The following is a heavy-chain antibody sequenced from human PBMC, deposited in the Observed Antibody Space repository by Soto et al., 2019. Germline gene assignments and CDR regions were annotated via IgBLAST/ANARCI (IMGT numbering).Heavy chain of an antibody. V-gene: IGHV4-30-4*01. CDR3: ARASRLRGVCFP. D-gene: IGHD2-8*01. Sequence: QVQLQESGPGLVKPSQTLSLTCIVSGGSISSGDYYRSWIRQPPGKGLEWIGYIYYSGSTYYNPSLKSRVTISVDTSKNQFSLKLSSVTAADTAVYYCARASRLRGVCFPWGRGTLVTVSS. CDR2: IYYSGST. J-gene: IGHJ2*01. CDR1: GGSISSGDYY.